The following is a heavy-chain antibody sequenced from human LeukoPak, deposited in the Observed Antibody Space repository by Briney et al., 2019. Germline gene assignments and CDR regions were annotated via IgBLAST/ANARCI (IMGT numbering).Heavy chain of an antibody. CDR1: GYTFTSYY. D-gene: IGHD4-23*01. V-gene: IGHV1-46*01. CDR3: ARESGGNPATSEDY. Sequence: GASVKVSCKASGYTFTSYYIHWVRHAPGQGLEWMGIIDPSGGSTNYAQKFQGRVTMTRDTSTSTVYMELSSLRSEDTAVYYCARESGGNPATSEDYWGQGTLVTVSS. J-gene: IGHJ4*02. CDR2: IDPSGGST.